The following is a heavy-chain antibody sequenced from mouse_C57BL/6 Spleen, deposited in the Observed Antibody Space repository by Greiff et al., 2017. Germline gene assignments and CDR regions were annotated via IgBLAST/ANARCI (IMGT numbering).Heavy chain of an antibody. Sequence: EVKLMESGGDLVKPGGSLKLSCAASGFTFSSYGMSWVRQTPDKRLEWVATISSGGSYTYYPDSVKGRFTISRDNAKNTLYLQMSSLKSEDTAMYYCARHQTAQATAMDDWGQGTSVTVSS. CDR1: GFTFSSYG. D-gene: IGHD3-2*02. V-gene: IGHV5-6*01. CDR3: ARHQTAQATAMDD. J-gene: IGHJ4*01. CDR2: ISSGGSYT.